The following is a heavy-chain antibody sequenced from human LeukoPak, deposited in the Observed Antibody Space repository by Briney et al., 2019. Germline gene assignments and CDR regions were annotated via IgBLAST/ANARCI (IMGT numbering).Heavy chain of an antibody. V-gene: IGHV1-18*01. CDR3: ARDKGEGGTMVRGVIIGYYYYGMDV. CDR1: GYTFTSYG. J-gene: IGHJ6*02. CDR2: ISAYNGNT. D-gene: IGHD3-10*01. Sequence: ASVKVSCKASGYTFTSYGISWMRQAPGQGLEWMGWISAYNGNTNYAQKLQGRVTMTTDTSTSTAYMELRSLRSDDTAVYYCARDKGEGGTMVRGVIIGYYYYGMDVWGQGTTITVSS.